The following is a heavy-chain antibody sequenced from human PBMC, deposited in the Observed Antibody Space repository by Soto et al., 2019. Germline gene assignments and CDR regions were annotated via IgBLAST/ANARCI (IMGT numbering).Heavy chain of an antibody. CDR1: GFTFSSYG. Sequence: QVQLVESGGGVVQPGRSLRLSCAASGFTFSSYGMHWVRQAPSKGLEWVAVISYDGSNKYYADSVKGRFTISRDNSKNTLYLQMNSLRAEDTAVYYCAKDLARFLEWLLSIESYYYYGMDVWGQGTTVTVSS. J-gene: IGHJ6*02. CDR2: ISYDGSNK. V-gene: IGHV3-30*18. CDR3: AKDLARFLEWLLSIESYYYYGMDV. D-gene: IGHD3-3*01.